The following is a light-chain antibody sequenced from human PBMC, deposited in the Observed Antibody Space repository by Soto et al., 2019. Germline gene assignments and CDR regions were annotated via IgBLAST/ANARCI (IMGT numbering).Light chain of an antibody. CDR2: EVT. CDR3: ASYTSRGTRV. CDR1: SSDVGGYNY. J-gene: IGLJ1*01. V-gene: IGLV2-14*01. Sequence: QSALTQPASVSGSPGQSITISCTGTSSDVGGYNYVSWYQQRPGKAPKFMIYEVTNRPSGVSNRFSGSKSGNTASLTISGLQAEVEADYYCASYTSRGTRVFGTGTKLTVL.